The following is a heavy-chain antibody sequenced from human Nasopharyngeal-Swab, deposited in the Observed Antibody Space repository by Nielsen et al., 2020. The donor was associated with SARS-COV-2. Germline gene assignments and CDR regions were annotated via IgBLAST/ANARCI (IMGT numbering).Heavy chain of an antibody. J-gene: IGHJ4*02. V-gene: IGHV3-30*03. CDR3: ARDAPAHYGAFY. CDR2: IAHDASNE. D-gene: IGHD4-17*01. Sequence: VCPAPGKGLEWVAFIAHDASNEYYGDSVKGRFSISRDSSKNTLYLQMDSLRGEDTAVYYCARDAPAHYGAFYWGRGTLVTVSS.